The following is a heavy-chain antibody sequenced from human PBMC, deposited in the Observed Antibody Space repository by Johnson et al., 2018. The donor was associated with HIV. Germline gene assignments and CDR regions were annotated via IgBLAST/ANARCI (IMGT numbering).Heavy chain of an antibody. D-gene: IGHD6-13*01. CDR1: GFTFSSYG. J-gene: IGHJ3*02. CDR3: ARRSSPTGAFDI. V-gene: IGHV3-30*02. Sequence: VQLVESGGGVVQPGRSLRLSCAASGFTFSSYGMHWVRQAPGKGLEWVAFIQYDGSNKYYADSVKGRFTISRDNSKNTLYLQMNSLRAEDTAVYYCARRSSPTGAFDIWGQGTMVTVSS. CDR2: IQYDGSNK.